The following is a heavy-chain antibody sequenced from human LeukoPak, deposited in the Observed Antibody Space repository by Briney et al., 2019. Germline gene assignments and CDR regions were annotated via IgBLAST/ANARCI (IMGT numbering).Heavy chain of an antibody. CDR2: IGTAGDT. V-gene: IGHV3-13*01. Sequence: GGSLRLSCAASGFTFSSYDMHWVRQATGKGLEWVSAIGTAGDTYYAGSVKGRFSISRDNSKNTLYLQMNSLRAEDTAVYYCAKENWFDPWGQGTLVTVSS. CDR3: AKENWFDP. CDR1: GFTFSSYD. J-gene: IGHJ5*02.